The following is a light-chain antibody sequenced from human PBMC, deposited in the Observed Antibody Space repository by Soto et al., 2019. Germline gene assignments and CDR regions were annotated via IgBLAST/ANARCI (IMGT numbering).Light chain of an antibody. CDR3: SSYTTSSTWV. J-gene: IGLJ3*02. Sequence: QSALTQPASVSGSPGQSITISCTGTSSDVGGYDYVSWYQQYPGKVPKLMLYEVRYRPSGVSNRFSGSKSGNTASLTISGLQAEDEADYYCSSYTTSSTWVFGEGTKLTVL. CDR2: EVR. V-gene: IGLV2-14*01. CDR1: SSDVGGYDY.